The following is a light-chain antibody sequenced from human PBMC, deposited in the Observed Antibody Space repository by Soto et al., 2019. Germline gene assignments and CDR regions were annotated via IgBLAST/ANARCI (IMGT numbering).Light chain of an antibody. CDR1: SGHSNYA. V-gene: IGLV4-69*01. Sequence: QPVLPQSPSASASLGASVKLTCTLSSGHSNYAIAWHQQQPEKGPRFLMKLNSDGSHSKGDGIPDRFSGSSSGAERYLTISTLQSEDEADYYCQTWVTGIHIFGGGTKLTVL. CDR3: QTWVTGIHI. CDR2: LNSDGSH. J-gene: IGLJ2*01.